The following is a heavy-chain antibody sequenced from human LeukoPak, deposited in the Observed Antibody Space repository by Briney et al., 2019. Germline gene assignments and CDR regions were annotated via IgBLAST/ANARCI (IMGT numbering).Heavy chain of an antibody. D-gene: IGHD1-1*01. Sequence: AASVKVSCKASGYTFTDSYMHWVRQAPGQGLEWMGWINPKRGGTNYAQKFQDRVTMTRDTSITTAYMELSSLIYDDTAVYYCSTRELSPPGAWGQGTLVTVSS. CDR3: STRELSPPGA. CDR2: INPKRGGT. V-gene: IGHV1-2*02. CDR1: GYTFTDSY. J-gene: IGHJ4*02.